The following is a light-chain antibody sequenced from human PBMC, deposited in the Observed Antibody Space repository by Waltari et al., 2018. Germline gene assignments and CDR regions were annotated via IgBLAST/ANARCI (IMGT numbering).Light chain of an antibody. CDR3: QQHTSWPPWT. CDR2: DAS. CDR1: QSLGSY. Sequence: ELVFTQSPATLSLSPGERATLSCRASQSLGSYLAWYQQKPGQAPRLLILDASSRAAGTPVRFSGSGSGTDFTLSISSLEPEDYAVYYCQQHTSWPPWTFGQGTKVE. V-gene: IGKV3-11*01. J-gene: IGKJ1*01.